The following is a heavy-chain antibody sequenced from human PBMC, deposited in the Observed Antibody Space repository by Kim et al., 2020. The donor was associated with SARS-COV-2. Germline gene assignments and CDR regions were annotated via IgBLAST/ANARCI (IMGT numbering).Heavy chain of an antibody. CDR3: ARVFDGVITGTTDGYYFD. CDR1: GGSISSYY. Sequence: SETLSLTCTVSGGSISSYYWSWIRQPPGKGLEWIGYIYYSGSTNYNPSLKSRVTISVDTSKNQFSLKLSSVTAADTAVYYCARVFDGVITGTTDGYYFD. CDR2: IYYSGST. V-gene: IGHV4-59*13. D-gene: IGHD1-7*01. J-gene: IGHJ4*01.